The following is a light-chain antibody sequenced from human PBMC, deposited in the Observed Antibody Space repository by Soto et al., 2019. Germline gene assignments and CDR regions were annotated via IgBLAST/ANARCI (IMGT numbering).Light chain of an antibody. CDR1: QGISTW. Sequence: DIPMTQSPSSVSASVGDRVTITCRASQGISTWLAWFQQKPGKAPKLLFAAAFKLQSGVPSRFIGSGSGTDFTLTINSLQPEDFATYYCQQTNSFPLTFGGGTKVDIK. CDR3: QQTNSFPLT. V-gene: IGKV1D-12*01. CDR2: AAF. J-gene: IGKJ4*01.